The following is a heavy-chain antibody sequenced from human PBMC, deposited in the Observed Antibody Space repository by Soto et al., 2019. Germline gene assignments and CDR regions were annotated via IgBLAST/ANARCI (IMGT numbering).Heavy chain of an antibody. D-gene: IGHD3-10*01. Sequence: SETLSLTCTVSGGSISSSSYYWGWIRQPPGKGLEWIGSIYYSGSTYYNPSLKSRVTISVDTSKNQFSLKLSSVTAADTAVYYCARADGSGSYIPYNWFDPWGQGTLVTVSS. CDR1: GGSISSSSYY. CDR3: ARADGSGSYIPYNWFDP. J-gene: IGHJ5*02. CDR2: IYYSGST. V-gene: IGHV4-39*07.